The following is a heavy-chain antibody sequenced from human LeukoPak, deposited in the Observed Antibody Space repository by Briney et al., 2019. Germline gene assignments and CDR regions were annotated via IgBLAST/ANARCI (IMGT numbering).Heavy chain of an antibody. CDR1: GGSISSSSYY. V-gene: IGHV4-61*05. CDR2: IYYSGST. CDR3: ARPVAVAGNDAFDI. J-gene: IGHJ3*02. Sequence: SETLSLTCTVSGGSISSSSYYWSWIRQPPGKGLEWIGYIYYSGSTNYNPSLKSRVTISVDTSKNQFSLKLSSVTAADTAVYYCARPVAVAGNDAFDIWGQGTMVTVSS. D-gene: IGHD6-19*01.